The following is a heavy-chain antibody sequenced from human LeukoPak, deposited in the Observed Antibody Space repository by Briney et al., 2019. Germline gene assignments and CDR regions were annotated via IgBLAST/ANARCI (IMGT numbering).Heavy chain of an antibody. CDR3: ARVSLLLDAFDI. Sequence: GGSLRLSCAASGFTFSSDWMHWVRQAPGKGLVWVSCINTDGSSTSYADSVKGRFTISRDNAKNTLYLQMNSLRAEDTAVYYCARVSLLLDAFDIWGQGTMVTVSS. CDR2: INTDGSST. CDR1: GFTFSSDW. V-gene: IGHV3-74*01. J-gene: IGHJ3*02. D-gene: IGHD1-26*01.